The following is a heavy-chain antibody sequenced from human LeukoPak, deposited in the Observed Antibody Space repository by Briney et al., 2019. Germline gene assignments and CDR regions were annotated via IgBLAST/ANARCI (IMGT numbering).Heavy chain of an antibody. CDR3: ARDQSYYGSGSPMNV. D-gene: IGHD3-10*01. CDR1: GFTFSDYY. V-gene: IGHV3-11*04. J-gene: IGHJ6*03. Sequence: SGGSLRLSCAASGFTFSDYYMSWIRQAPGKGLEWVSYISNSGSTIYYADSVKGRFTISRDNAKNSLYLQMNSLRAEDTAVYYCARDQSYYGSGSPMNVWGKGTTVTVSS. CDR2: ISNSGSTI.